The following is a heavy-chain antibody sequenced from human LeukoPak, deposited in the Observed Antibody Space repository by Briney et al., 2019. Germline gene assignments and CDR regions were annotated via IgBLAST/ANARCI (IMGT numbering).Heavy chain of an antibody. CDR3: ARETSLWFDP. CDR2: IYTSGST. CDR1: GGSISSGSYY. J-gene: IGHJ5*02. V-gene: IGHV4-61*02. Sequence: SETLSLTCTVSGGSISSGSYYWSWIRQPAGKGLEWIGRIYTSGSTNYNPSLKSRVTISVDTSKNQFSLNLSSVTAADTAVYYCARETSLWFDPLGPGNPGHRLL.